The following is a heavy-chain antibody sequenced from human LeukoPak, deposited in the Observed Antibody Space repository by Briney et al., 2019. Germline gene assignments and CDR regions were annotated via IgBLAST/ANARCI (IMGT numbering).Heavy chain of an antibody. CDR2: ISYDGSNK. J-gene: IGHJ4*02. D-gene: IGHD2-2*02. V-gene: IGHV3-30-3*01. CDR1: GFTFSSYA. CDR3: ARDLGYCSSTSCYTRYSSSWYGNLDY. Sequence: GRSLRLSCAASGFTFSSYAMHGVRQAPGKGLGGVAVISYDGSNKYYADSVKGRSTISSDNSTTTLYLQMTSLTAEDTAVYYCARDLGYCSSTSCYTRYSSSWYGNLDYWGQGTLVTVSS.